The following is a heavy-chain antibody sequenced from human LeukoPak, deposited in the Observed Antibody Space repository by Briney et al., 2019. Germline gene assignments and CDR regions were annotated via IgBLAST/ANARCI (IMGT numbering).Heavy chain of an antibody. J-gene: IGHJ4*02. V-gene: IGHV3-48*01. CDR3: ALTYGANLRPPFDA. Sequence: GKSLRLSCAASGFTFSSYSMNWVRRAPGKGLEWVSYISSSGSTIYYADSVKGRFTISRDNAKNTLYLQMNSLRAEDTAMYYCALTYGANLRPPFDAWGPGTLVTVSS. CDR2: ISSSGSTI. D-gene: IGHD4/OR15-4a*01. CDR1: GFTFSSYS.